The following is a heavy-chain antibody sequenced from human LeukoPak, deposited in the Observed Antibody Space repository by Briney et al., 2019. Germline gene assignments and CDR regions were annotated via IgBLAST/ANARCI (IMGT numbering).Heavy chain of an antibody. Sequence: SETLSLTCAVYGGSFSGYYWSWIRQPPGKGLEWIGEINHSGSTNYNPSLKSRVTISVDTSKNQFSLKLSSVTAADTAVYHCARAAARCSSTSCSIWFDPWGQGTLVTVSS. CDR3: ARAAARCSSTSCSIWFDP. V-gene: IGHV4-34*01. D-gene: IGHD2-2*01. CDR1: GGSFSGYY. J-gene: IGHJ5*02. CDR2: INHSGST.